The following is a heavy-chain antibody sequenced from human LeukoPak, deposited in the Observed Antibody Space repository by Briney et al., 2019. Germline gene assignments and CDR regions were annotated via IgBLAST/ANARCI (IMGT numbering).Heavy chain of an antibody. CDR1: GGSISSSSYY. J-gene: IGHJ5*02. Sequence: SETLSLTCTVSGGSISSSSYYWGWIRQPPGKGLEWIGSIYYSGSTYYNPSLKSRVTISVDTSKNQCSLRLSSVTAADTAVYYCARPRGATVAHNWFDPWGQGTLVTVSS. CDR3: ARPRGATVAHNWFDP. CDR2: IYYSGST. V-gene: IGHV4-39*07. D-gene: IGHD6-19*01.